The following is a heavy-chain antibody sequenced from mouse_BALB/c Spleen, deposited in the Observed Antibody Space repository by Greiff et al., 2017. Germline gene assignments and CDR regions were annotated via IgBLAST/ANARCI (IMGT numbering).Heavy chain of an antibody. J-gene: IGHJ4*01. D-gene: IGHD2-4*01. CDR3: AVAMITAGAMDY. CDR2: IDPANGNT. Sequence: VQLKESGAELVKPGASVKLSCTASGFNIKDTYMHWVKQRPEQGLEWIGRIDPANGNTKYDPKFQGKATMTADTSSNTAYLQLSSLTTEDTAVYYCAVAMITAGAMDYWGQGTSVTVSS. V-gene: IGHV14-3*02. CDR1: GFNIKDTY.